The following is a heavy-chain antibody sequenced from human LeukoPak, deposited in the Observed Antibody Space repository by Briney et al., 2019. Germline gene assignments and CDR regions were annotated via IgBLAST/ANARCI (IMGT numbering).Heavy chain of an antibody. CDR1: GCTFSSYS. CDR2: ISSSSSTI. D-gene: IGHD5-18*01. CDR3: ARGAWSYVDTAMVALFDY. Sequence: PGGSLRLSCAASGCTFSSYSMNWVRQAPGKGLEWVSYISSSSSTIYYADSVKGRFTISRDNAKNSLYLQMNSLRAEDTAVYYCARGAWSYVDTAMVALFDYWGQGTLVTVSS. V-gene: IGHV3-48*01. J-gene: IGHJ4*02.